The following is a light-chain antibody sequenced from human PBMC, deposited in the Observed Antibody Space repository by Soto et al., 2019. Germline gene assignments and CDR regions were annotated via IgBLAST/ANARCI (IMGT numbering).Light chain of an antibody. CDR3: QQYNKWPPGT. J-gene: IGKJ1*01. V-gene: IGKV3-15*01. CDR2: GAS. Sequence: EIVMTQSPATLSVSPGERATLSCRASQSVSSNLAWYQQKPCQAPRLLMYGASTRATGIPARFTGSVSVTEFTLTIGSLQSEDFAVYYCQQYNKWPPGTFGQGTKVEIK. CDR1: QSVSSN.